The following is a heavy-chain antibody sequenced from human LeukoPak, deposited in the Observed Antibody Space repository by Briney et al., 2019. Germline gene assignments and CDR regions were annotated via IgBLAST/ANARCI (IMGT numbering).Heavy chain of an antibody. CDR3: ARDNAGATTVSEYFQH. D-gene: IGHD1-26*01. Sequence: SGGSLRLSCAASGFTFSSYSMNWVRQAPGKGLEWVSSISSSSSYIYHADSVKGRFTISRDNAKNSLYLQMNSLRAEDTAVYYCARDNAGATTVSEYFQHWGQGTLVTVSS. J-gene: IGHJ1*01. CDR1: GFTFSSYS. CDR2: ISSSSSYI. V-gene: IGHV3-21*01.